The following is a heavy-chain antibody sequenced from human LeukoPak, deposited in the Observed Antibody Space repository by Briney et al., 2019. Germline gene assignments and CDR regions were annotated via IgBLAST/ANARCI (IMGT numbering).Heavy chain of an antibody. CDR2: IYNDGSRT. V-gene: IGHV3-23*01. CDR3: AREYYGYFDY. J-gene: IGHJ4*03. Sequence: GGSLRLSCAASGITFKYFAMSWLRQAPGKGLEWVSTIYNDGSRTGPPDSVKGRFTISRDNSKDTFFLQMNSLRAEDTAIYFCAREYYGYFDYWGQGTLVTVSS. CDR1: GITFKYFA. D-gene: IGHD3-16*01.